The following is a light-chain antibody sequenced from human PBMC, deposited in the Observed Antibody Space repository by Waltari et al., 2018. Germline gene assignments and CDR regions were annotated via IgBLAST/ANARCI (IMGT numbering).Light chain of an antibody. J-gene: IGLJ2*01. CDR2: YDT. Sequence: SYVLTQPPSVSVAPGQTARITCGGNNIGSINVYRYQRKPGHAPMLVIYYDTDRPSGIPERFSGSNSGNTATLIISRVEAGDEADYYCQVWDTSTDQVIFGGGTKLTVL. CDR3: QVWDTSTDQVI. CDR1: NIGSIN. V-gene: IGLV3-21*01.